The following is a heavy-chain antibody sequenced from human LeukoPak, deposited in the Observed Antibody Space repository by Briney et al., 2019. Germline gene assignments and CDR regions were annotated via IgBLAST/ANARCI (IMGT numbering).Heavy chain of an antibody. CDR1: GYTFTSYY. CDR2: INPSGGST. CDR3: ARVDGIAARLDP. V-gene: IGHV1-46*01. D-gene: IGHD6-6*01. J-gene: IGHJ5*02. Sequence: ASVKVSCKASGYTFTSYYMHWVRQAPGQGLEWMGIINPSGGSTSYAQKFQGRVTMTRDMSTSTVYMELSSLRSEDTAVYYCARVDGIAARLDPWGQGTLVTVSS.